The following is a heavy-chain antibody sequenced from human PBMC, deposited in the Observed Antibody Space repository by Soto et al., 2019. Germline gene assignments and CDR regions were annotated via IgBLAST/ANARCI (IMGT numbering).Heavy chain of an antibody. J-gene: IGHJ5*02. Sequence: SVKVSCKASGGTFSSYAISWVRQAPGQGLEWMGGIIPIFGTANYAQKFQGRVTITADESTSTAYMELSSLRSEDTAVYYCARQYYYDSSGYWNWFDPWGQGTLVTVSS. CDR2: IIPIFGTA. CDR3: ARQYYYDSSGYWNWFDP. CDR1: GGTFSSYA. D-gene: IGHD3-22*01. V-gene: IGHV1-69*13.